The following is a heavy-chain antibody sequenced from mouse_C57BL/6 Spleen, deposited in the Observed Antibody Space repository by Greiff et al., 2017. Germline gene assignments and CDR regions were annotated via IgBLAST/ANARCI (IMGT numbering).Heavy chain of an antibody. CDR2: ISGGGGNT. D-gene: IGHD3-3*01. CDR1: GFTFSSYT. J-gene: IGHJ4*01. Sequence: EVMLVESGGGLVKPGGSLKLSCAASGFTFSSYTMSWVRQTPEKRLEWVATISGGGGNTYYPDSVKGRFTISRDNAKNTLYLQMSSLRSEDTALYYCARHFRGRDAMDYWGQGTSVTVSS. V-gene: IGHV5-9*01. CDR3: ARHFRGRDAMDY.